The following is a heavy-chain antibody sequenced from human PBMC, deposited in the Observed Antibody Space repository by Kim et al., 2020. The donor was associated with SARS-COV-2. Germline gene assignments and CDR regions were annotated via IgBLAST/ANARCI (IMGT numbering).Heavy chain of an antibody. Sequence: GGSLRLSCAASRFTFRSYGMHWVRQAPGKGLEWVAVIWDDGSDKYYADSVKGRFTISRDNSKNTLYLQMSSLRAEDTAVYYCAREGTCGDSYGALTYYGLDFWGQGTMVTVSS. V-gene: IGHV3-33*08. D-gene: IGHD5-18*01. CDR2: IWDDGSDK. CDR3: AREGTCGDSYGALTYYGLDF. CDR1: RFTFRSYG. J-gene: IGHJ6*02.